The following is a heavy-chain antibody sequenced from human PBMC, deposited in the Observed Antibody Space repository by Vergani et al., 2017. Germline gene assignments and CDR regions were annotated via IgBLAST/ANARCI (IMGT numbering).Heavy chain of an antibody. V-gene: IGHV4-38-2*02. CDR2: IYHSNST. CDR3: VRRNNVVRETDYFDY. J-gene: IGHJ4*02. D-gene: IGHD3-10*01. CDR1: GYSISSGYY. Sequence: QVQLQESGPGLVKPSETLSLTCTVSGYSISSGYYWGWIRQPPGKGLEWIASIYHSNSTYYNPSLKSRVTISVDTSKNQFSLKLSSVTAADTAVYYCVRRNNVVRETDYFDYWGQGILVTVSS.